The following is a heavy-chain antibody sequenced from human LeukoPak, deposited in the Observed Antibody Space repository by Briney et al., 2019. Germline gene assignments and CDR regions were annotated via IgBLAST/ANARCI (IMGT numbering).Heavy chain of an antibody. D-gene: IGHD1-14*01. CDR2: IHRSGST. CDR1: LDSTTSNF. J-gene: IGHJ4*02. Sequence: SSETLSLTCTVSLDSTTSNFWSWVRQPPGKGLEWIGEIHRSGSTNYNPSLQSRVTISIDRSKNQIDLELSSVTAADTAVYYCAREIVGGFNPGAYWGQGTLVTVSS. V-gene: IGHV4-4*02. CDR3: AREIVGGFNPGAY.